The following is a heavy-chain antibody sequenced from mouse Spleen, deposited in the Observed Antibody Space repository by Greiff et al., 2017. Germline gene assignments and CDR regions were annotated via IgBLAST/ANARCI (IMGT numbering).Heavy chain of an antibody. J-gene: IGHJ3*01. CDR1: GFTFSSYA. Sequence: EVKLVESGGGLVKLGGSLKLSCAASGFTFSSYAMSWVRQTPEKRLEWVATISSGGGNTYYPDSVKGRFTISRDNAKNTLYLQMSSLKSEDTAMYYCARHGTRGGFAYWGQGTLVTVSA. CDR2: ISSGGGNT. CDR3: ARHGTRGGFAY. D-gene: IGHD3-1*01. V-gene: IGHV5-9*04.